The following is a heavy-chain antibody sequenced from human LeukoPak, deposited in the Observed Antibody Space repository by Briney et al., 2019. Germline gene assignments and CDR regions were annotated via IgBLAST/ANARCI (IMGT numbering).Heavy chain of an antibody. D-gene: IGHD2-15*01. J-gene: IGHJ5*02. Sequence: PSETLSLTCTVSGGSISSSSYYWGWIRQPPGKGLEWIGSIYYSGSTYYNPSLKSRVTISVDTSKNQFSLKLSSVTAADTAVYYRARGGVVVVAATWFAPSGQATLVTASS. CDR1: GGSISSSSYY. V-gene: IGHV4-39*07. CDR2: IYYSGST. CDR3: ARGGVVVVAATWFAP.